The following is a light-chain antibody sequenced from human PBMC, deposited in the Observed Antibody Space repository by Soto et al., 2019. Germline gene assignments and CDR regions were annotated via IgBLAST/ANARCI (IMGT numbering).Light chain of an antibody. CDR2: KAS. Sequence: DIQMTQSPSNLSASVGDRVTITCRASQSISDWLAWYQQKPGKAPNFLIYKASSLEIGVPSRFSGGGSGTEFTLTITSLQPDDFATYYCQQYKSYPFTFGPGTKVDI. J-gene: IGKJ3*01. V-gene: IGKV1-5*03. CDR1: QSISDW. CDR3: QQYKSYPFT.